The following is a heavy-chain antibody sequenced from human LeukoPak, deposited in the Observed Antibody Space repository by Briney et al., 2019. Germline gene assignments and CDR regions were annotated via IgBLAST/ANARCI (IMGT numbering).Heavy chain of an antibody. Sequence: GGSLRLSCAASGFTFSSYGMHWVRQAPGKGLEWVAFIRYDGSNKYYADSVKGRFTISRDNSKNTLYLQMNSLSAEDTAVYYCAKDPRSQLPSAFDIWGQGTMVTVSS. CDR3: AKDPRSQLPSAFDI. CDR1: GFTFSSYG. V-gene: IGHV3-30*02. D-gene: IGHD2-2*01. J-gene: IGHJ3*02. CDR2: IRYDGSNK.